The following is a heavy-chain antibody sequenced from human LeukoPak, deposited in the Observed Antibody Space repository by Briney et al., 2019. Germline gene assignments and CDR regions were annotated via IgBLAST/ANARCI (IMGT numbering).Heavy chain of an antibody. CDR2: IRYDGSDP. CDR1: GFTFSSYG. V-gene: IGHV3-30*02. D-gene: IGHD2-21*01. CDR3: AKENVVPGFRGYFDL. Sequence: GGSLRLSCAASGFTFSSYGMHWVRQAPGKGLEWVAFIRYDGSDPYYADSVKGRFTISRDNSKNTLYLQFNSLRPDDTAVYYCAKENVVPGFRGYFDLWGRGTLVTVSS. J-gene: IGHJ2*01.